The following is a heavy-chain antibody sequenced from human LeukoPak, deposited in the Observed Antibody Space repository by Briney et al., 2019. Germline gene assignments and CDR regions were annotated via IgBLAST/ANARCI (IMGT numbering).Heavy chain of an antibody. CDR1: GYSISSGYY. V-gene: IGHV4-38-2*01. CDR3: ARILGAYCSGNSCPDAFDI. Sequence: PSETLSLTCAVSGYSISSGYYWGWIRQPAGKGLEWIGNIYHSGKTFHNPSLKSRVTISVDTSKNQFSLKLSSVTAADTAVYYCARILGAYCSGNSCPDAFDIWGQGTMVTVSS. J-gene: IGHJ3*02. D-gene: IGHD2-15*01. CDR2: IYHSGKT.